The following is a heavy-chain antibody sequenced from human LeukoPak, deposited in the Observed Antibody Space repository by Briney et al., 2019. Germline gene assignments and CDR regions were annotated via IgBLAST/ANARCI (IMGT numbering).Heavy chain of an antibody. Sequence: GGSLRLSCAASGFTFSSYWMHWVRQAPGKGLVWVSRIKSDGSSTSYADSVKGRLTISRDNAKNTLYLQMNNLRAEDTAVYYCARDVEMATLSYFEYWGQGILVTVSS. CDR2: IKSDGSST. J-gene: IGHJ4*02. CDR1: GFTFSSYW. V-gene: IGHV3-74*01. CDR3: ARDVEMATLSYFEY. D-gene: IGHD5-24*01.